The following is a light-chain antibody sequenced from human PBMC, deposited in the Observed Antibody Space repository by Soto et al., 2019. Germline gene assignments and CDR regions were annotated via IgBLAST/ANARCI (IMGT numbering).Light chain of an antibody. V-gene: IGKV3D-15*01. CDR3: QHYNNCPPT. CDR1: QSIDTN. CDR2: GAS. J-gene: IGKJ1*01. Sequence: VMTRFPGKLCVFIGEGVPLSWRASQSIDTNLAWYQQKPGQAPRLLIYGASTMATGIPDRFRGSGSGTEFTLTISSLQSEDFATYYCQHYNNCPPTFGQGTKVDIK.